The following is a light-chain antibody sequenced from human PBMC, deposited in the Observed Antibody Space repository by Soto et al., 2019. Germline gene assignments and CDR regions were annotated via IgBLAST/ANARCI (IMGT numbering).Light chain of an antibody. J-gene: IGLJ3*02. CDR2: EVS. CDR3: SSYTSSTTLGV. CDR1: NSDVGGYDY. Sequence: QSALTQPASVSGSPGQSITISCTGTNSDVGGYDYVSWYQQHPGKAPKLMIYEVSHRPSGVSNRFSGSRSGNTASLTISGLQAEDEADYYCSSYTSSTTLGVFGGATKFTVL. V-gene: IGLV2-14*01.